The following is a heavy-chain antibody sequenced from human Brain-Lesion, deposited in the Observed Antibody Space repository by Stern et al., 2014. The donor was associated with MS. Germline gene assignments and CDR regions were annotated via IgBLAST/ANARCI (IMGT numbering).Heavy chain of an antibody. CDR1: GDSISSGGYY. V-gene: IGHV4-31*01. CDR3: ARVAALAMPLQYNWFDP. CDR2: IHYSGNT. Sequence: VPLQEPGPGLVKPSQTLSLTCSVSGDSISSGGYYWSWIRQHPGKALQWIGNIHYSGNTYYNPSLKSLVTISVDMSKNQFSLNLNSVTAADTAVYFCARVAALAMPLQYNWFDPWGQGILVTVSS. D-gene: IGHD2-2*01. J-gene: IGHJ5*02.